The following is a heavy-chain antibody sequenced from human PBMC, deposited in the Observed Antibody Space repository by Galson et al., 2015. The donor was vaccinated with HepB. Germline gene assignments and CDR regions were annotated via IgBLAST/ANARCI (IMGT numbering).Heavy chain of an antibody. D-gene: IGHD1-1*01. Sequence: SLRLSCAASGFTFRSYGMHWVRQSPGTGLEWVATISYDGSNKYYADSVKGRFTISRDNSNNMLYLQMNDLRAEDTAVYYCAKGTTSIDYWGQGTLVTVSS. CDR3: AKGTTSIDY. J-gene: IGHJ4*02. CDR1: GFTFRSYG. CDR2: ISYDGSNK. V-gene: IGHV3-30*18.